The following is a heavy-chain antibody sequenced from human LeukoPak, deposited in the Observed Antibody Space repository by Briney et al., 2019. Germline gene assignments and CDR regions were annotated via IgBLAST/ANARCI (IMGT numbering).Heavy chain of an antibody. Sequence: GASVKVSCKASGFTFTRSAMQWVRQARGQRLEWLGWIVVGIGDTNYAQKFQERVTITRDMYTSTVYMELSSLSSEDTAVYYCAADRDCSSRSCDPHKFDHWGQGTLVTVST. CDR2: IVVGIGDT. V-gene: IGHV1-58*02. D-gene: IGHD2-2*01. J-gene: IGHJ4*02. CDR3: AADRDCSSRSCDPHKFDH. CDR1: GFTFTRSA.